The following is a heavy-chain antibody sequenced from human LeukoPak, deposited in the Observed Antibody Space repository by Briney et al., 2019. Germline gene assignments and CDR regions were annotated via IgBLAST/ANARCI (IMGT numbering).Heavy chain of an antibody. D-gene: IGHD6-6*01. V-gene: IGHV3-74*01. Sequence: GGTLRLSCAASGFTFSSYWMHWVRQAPGKGLVWVSRINSDGSSASYADSVKGRFTISRDNAKNTLYLQMNSLRAEDTAVYYCARSEQLVDPNDYWGQGTLVTVSS. CDR1: GFTFSSYW. CDR3: ARSEQLVDPNDY. CDR2: INSDGSSA. J-gene: IGHJ4*02.